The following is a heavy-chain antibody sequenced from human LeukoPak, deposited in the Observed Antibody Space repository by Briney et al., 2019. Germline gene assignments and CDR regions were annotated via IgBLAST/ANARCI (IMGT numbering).Heavy chain of an antibody. CDR3: ARVLGTMIVPGWFLPYYFDY. Sequence: SETLSLTCTVSGGSISSYYWSWIRQPPGKGLEWIGYIYYSGSTNYNPSLKSRVTISVDTSKNQFSLELSSVTAADTAVYYCARVLGTMIVPGWFLPYYFDYWGQGTLVTVSS. CDR1: GGSISSYY. V-gene: IGHV4-59*01. D-gene: IGHD3-22*01. J-gene: IGHJ4*02. CDR2: IYYSGST.